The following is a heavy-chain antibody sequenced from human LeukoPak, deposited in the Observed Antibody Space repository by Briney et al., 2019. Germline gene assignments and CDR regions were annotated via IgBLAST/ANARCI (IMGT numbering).Heavy chain of an antibody. CDR2: IYTTGST. J-gene: IGHJ4*02. D-gene: IGHD5-18*01. CDR3: ARVLYNYGPHYFDF. Sequence: SETLSLTCTVSGGSISNYYWSWIRQAPGKGLEWIGYIYTTGSTNYNPSPKSRVTISVDTSKNQFSLKLSSVTAADTAVYYCARVLYNYGPHYFDFWGQGTLVTVSS. V-gene: IGHV4-4*08. CDR1: GGSISNYY.